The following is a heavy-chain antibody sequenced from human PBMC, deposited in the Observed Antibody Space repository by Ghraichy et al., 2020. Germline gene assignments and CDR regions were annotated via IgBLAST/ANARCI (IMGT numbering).Heavy chain of an antibody. D-gene: IGHD1-26*01. Sequence: GGSLRLSCAASGFTFSSFWMQWVRQAPGKGLVWVSRINSDGSSTSYADSVKGRFTISRDNAANTLYLQMNSLRAEDTAVYYCVRGESYSGGYWGQGTLVTVPS. CDR1: GFTFSSFW. CDR2: INSDGSST. J-gene: IGHJ4*02. CDR3: VRGESYSGGY. V-gene: IGHV3-74*01.